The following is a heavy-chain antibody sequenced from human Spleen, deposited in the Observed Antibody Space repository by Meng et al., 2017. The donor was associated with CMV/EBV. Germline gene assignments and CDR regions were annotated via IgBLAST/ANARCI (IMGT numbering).Heavy chain of an antibody. V-gene: IGHV3-48*04. J-gene: IGHJ5*02. CDR1: GFTLSSYA. Sequence: GGSLRLSCAASGFTLSSYAMCWVRQAPGKGLEWVSYISSSSTIIYYADSVKGRFTISRDNAKNSLYLQMNSLRAEDTAVYFCARGYHDREFRSWGKGTLVTVSS. CDR3: ARGYHDREFRS. D-gene: IGHD3-22*01. CDR2: ISSSSTII.